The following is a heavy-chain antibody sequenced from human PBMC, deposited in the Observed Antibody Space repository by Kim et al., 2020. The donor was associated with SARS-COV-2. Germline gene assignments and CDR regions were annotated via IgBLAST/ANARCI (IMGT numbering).Heavy chain of an antibody. Sequence: SETLSLTCSVSGGSVNSADFYWSWIRQHPGKGLEWIGYICYSGTTYYNPSLKSRLVISIDRSKNQFSLELSSVTAADTAVYYCARKLDDGAYHFDYWGQG. J-gene: IGHJ4*02. D-gene: IGHD4-17*01. CDR1: GGSVNSADFY. CDR2: ICYSGTT. V-gene: IGHV4-31*03. CDR3: ARKLDDGAYHFDY.